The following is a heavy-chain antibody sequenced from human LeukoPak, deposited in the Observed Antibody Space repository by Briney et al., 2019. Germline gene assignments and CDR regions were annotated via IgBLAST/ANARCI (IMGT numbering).Heavy chain of an antibody. Sequence: SDTLSLTCTVSGDSVSGYYWNYIRQAAGKGLEWIGRIYSSGHIDYNPSLRRRVTMSLVTPKNQFSLVLTSVTAADTAVYYCARESRDYVGSGYYMDVWGKGTTVTVSS. D-gene: IGHD3-10*01. J-gene: IGHJ6*03. CDR1: GDSVSGYY. CDR3: ARESRDYVGSGYYMDV. V-gene: IGHV4-4*07. CDR2: IYSSGHI.